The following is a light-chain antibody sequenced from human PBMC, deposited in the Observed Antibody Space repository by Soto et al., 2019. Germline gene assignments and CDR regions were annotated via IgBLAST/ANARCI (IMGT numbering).Light chain of an antibody. CDR3: QAFDSSPRLV. V-gene: IGLV1-40*01. Sequence: QSVLTQPPSVSGAPGQRVTISCTGSSSNIGAGYDVHWYQQLPGTAPQLLIYGNSKRPSGVPDRFSGSKSGTSASLAITGLPGEDGADYYRQAFDSSPRLVFGGGAKLTVL. CDR2: GNS. CDR1: SSNIGAGYD. J-gene: IGLJ2*01.